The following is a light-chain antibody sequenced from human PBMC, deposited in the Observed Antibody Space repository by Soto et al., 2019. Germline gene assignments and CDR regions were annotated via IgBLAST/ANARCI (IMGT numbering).Light chain of an antibody. CDR1: QSIRSY. CDR2: GAS. Sequence: DIQMTQSPSSLSASVGDRVTITCRASQSIRSYLNWYHQKPGKTPQLLIYGASNLQSGAPSRFTGSGSGTHFTLTISSLQPEDFATYYCQQSDTTPYTFCQGTKLEIK. J-gene: IGKJ2*01. CDR3: QQSDTTPYT. V-gene: IGKV1-39*01.